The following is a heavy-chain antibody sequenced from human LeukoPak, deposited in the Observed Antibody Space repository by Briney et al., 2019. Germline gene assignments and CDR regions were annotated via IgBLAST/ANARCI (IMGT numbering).Heavy chain of an antibody. Sequence: GGSLRLSCSASGFTFSKYAMSWVRQAPGKGLEWVSTISGTGGSANYADSVRGRFTFSRDNSKDTLYLQMNGLRAEDTAVYYCAKDQGGRYYDILAGYYPENFFDYWGQGTLVTVSS. V-gene: IGHV3-23*01. CDR1: GFTFSKYA. CDR3: AKDQGGRYYDILAGYYPENFFDY. J-gene: IGHJ4*02. D-gene: IGHD3-9*01. CDR2: ISGTGGSA.